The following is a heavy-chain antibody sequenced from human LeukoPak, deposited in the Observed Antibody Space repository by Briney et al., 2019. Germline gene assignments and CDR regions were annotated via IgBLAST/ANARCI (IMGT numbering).Heavy chain of an antibody. CDR1: GFTLSTYG. Sequence: GGSLRLSCAASGFTLSTYGMTWVRQAPGKGLEWVSAIGGSGGSTYYADSVKGRFTISRDNSKNTLYLQMNSLRAEDTAIYYCAKAYSNSWYYYFDYWGQGTLVTVSS. J-gene: IGHJ4*02. CDR3: AKAYSNSWYYYFDY. CDR2: IGGSGGST. D-gene: IGHD6-13*01. V-gene: IGHV3-23*01.